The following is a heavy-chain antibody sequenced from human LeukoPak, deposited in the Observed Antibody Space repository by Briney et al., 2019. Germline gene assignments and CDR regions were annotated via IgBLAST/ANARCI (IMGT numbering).Heavy chain of an antibody. CDR3: ARGRFGEFHFDY. D-gene: IGHD3-10*01. Sequence: GGSLRLSCAASGFHVSTNYVSWVRQAPGRGLEWVSVVYIGGSTYYADSVKGRFTISRDDSKNTLSLQMNSLRVEDTAVYYCARGRFGEFHFDYWGQGTLVTVSS. J-gene: IGHJ4*02. CDR2: VYIGGST. CDR1: GFHVSTNY. V-gene: IGHV3-53*01.